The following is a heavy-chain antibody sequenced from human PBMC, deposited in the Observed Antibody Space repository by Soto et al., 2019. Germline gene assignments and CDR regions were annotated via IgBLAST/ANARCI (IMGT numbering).Heavy chain of an antibody. Sequence: PSETLSLTCTVSGGSINSGDYYWSWIRQPPGKGLEWIGYIYHSGSTYHNPSLKSRINISVDTSKNQFSLKLSSVTAADTAVYYCATVPTYYYDRSGYANAFDMWGQGTMVTVSS. CDR2: IYHSGST. V-gene: IGHV4-30-4*01. CDR3: ATVPTYYYDRSGYANAFDM. J-gene: IGHJ3*02. D-gene: IGHD3-22*01. CDR1: GGSINSGDYY.